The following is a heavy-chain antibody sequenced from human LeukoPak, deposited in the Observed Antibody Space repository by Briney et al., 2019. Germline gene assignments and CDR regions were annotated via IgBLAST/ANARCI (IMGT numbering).Heavy chain of an antibody. CDR2: VYYSGRT. CDR1: VGSINNYY. V-gene: IGHV4-59*01. D-gene: IGHD4-23*01. Sequence: SETLSLTCTFSVGSINNYYWAWIRQPPARGQEWLGYVYYSGRTNFNPSIKSRATISLDTSNNHFALNLSSVTAADTAVYYCAREDAHGGTHFDYWGQGTLVTVSS. J-gene: IGHJ4*02. CDR3: AREDAHGGTHFDY.